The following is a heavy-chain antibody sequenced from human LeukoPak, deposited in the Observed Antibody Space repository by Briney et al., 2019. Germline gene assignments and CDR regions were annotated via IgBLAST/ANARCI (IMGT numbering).Heavy chain of an antibody. J-gene: IGHJ4*02. V-gene: IGHV4-30-4*08. CDR2: IYYSGST. CDR1: GVSISSDNW. Sequence: PSETLSLTCAVYGVSISSDNWWTWVRQPPGKGLEWIGYIYYSGSTYYNPSLKSRLTISLDSSKNQFSLKLSSVTAADTAVYYCASQGRWLQSLDYWGQGTLVTVSS. D-gene: IGHD5-24*01. CDR3: ASQGRWLQSLDY.